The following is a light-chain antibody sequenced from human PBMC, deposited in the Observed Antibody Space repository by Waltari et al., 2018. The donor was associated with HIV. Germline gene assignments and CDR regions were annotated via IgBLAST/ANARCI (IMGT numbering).Light chain of an antibody. J-gene: IGLJ2*01. CDR3: AAWDDSLSGVV. CDR1: SSNIGSKY. Sequence: QSVLTQPPSASGTPGQRVTISCSGSSSNIGSKYVYWYQHLPGTAPKLLIYRNNQRPSGVPDRFSGSKSGTSASLAIRGLRSEDEADYYCAAWDDSLSGVVFGGGTKLTVL. CDR2: RNN. V-gene: IGLV1-47*01.